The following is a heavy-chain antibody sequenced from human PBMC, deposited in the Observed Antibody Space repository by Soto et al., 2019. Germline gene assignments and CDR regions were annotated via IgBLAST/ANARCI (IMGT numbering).Heavy chain of an antibody. Sequence: SETLSLTCAVHSGSFSSYYCTWTRQPPGKGLEWIGFMYNSGSTHYNPSLKSRVTMSLDTSKNQFSLKLTSVTATDSAIYYCVGDIPGNSYRFDYWGQGALVTVSS. CDR2: MYNSGST. D-gene: IGHD5-18*01. V-gene: IGHV4-59*08. CDR3: VGDIPGNSYRFDY. J-gene: IGHJ4*02. CDR1: SGSFSSYY.